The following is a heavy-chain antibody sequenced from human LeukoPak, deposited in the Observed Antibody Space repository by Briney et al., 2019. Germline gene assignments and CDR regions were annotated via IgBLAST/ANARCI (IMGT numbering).Heavy chain of an antibody. CDR2: ISSLSNYI. J-gene: IGHJ4*02. D-gene: IGHD6-19*01. CDR3: ARGGENSGFDY. Sequence: PGGSLRLSCATSRFTFTNYSMNWVRQAPGKGLEWVPSISSLSNYIYYADSVKGRFTISRDNAKNSLYLQMNSLRAEDTALYYCARGGENSGFDYWGQGTLVIVSS. CDR1: RFTFTNYS. V-gene: IGHV3-21*01.